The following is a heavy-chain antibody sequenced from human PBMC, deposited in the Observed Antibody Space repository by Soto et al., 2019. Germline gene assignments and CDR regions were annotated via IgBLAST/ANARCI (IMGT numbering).Heavy chain of an antibody. CDR2: ISAYNGNT. V-gene: IGHV1-18*01. J-gene: IGHJ6*02. Sequence: ASVKVSCKASGYTFTSYGISWVRQAPGQGLEWMGWISAYNGNTSYAQKLQGRVTMTTDTSTSTAYMELRSLRSDDTAVYYCARDPRIAVAGTNYGMDVWGQGTTVT. D-gene: IGHD6-19*01. CDR3: ARDPRIAVAGTNYGMDV. CDR1: GYTFTSYG.